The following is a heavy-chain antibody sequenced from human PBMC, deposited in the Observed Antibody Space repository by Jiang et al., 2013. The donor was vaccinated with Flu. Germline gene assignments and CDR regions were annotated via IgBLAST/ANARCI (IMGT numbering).Heavy chain of an antibody. V-gene: IGHV5-51*03. CDR2: IYPDDSDT. D-gene: IGHD1-14*01. J-gene: IGHJ4*02. CDR3: ARFLRTIITPYYFDY. CDR1: GYSFTSYW. Sequence: GAEVKKPGESLKISCKGSGYSFTSYWIGWVRQMPGKGLEWMGIIYPDDSDTRYSPSFQGQVTISADKSISTAYLQWSSLKASDTAMYYCARFLRTIITPYYFDYWGQGTLVTVSS.